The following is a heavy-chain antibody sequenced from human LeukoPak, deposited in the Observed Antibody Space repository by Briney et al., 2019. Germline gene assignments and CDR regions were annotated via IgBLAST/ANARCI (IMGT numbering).Heavy chain of an antibody. CDR1: GGTFSSYT. J-gene: IGHJ5*02. Sequence: SVKVSCKASGGTFSSYTISWVRQAPGQGLEWMGRIIPILGIANYAQKFQGRVTTTADKSTSTAYMELSSLRSEDTAVYYCARNDYYDSSGYHYWFDPWGQGTLVTVSS. CDR2: IIPILGIA. D-gene: IGHD3-22*01. CDR3: ARNDYYDSSGYHYWFDP. V-gene: IGHV1-69*02.